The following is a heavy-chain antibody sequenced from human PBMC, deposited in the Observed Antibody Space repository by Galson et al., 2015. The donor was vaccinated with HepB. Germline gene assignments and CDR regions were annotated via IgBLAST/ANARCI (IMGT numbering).Heavy chain of an antibody. CDR3: ARDAPYDSSGYYRFGAFDI. D-gene: IGHD3-22*01. V-gene: IGHV3-53*04. Sequence: SLRLSCAASGFTVSSNYMSWVRQAPGKGLEWVSVIYSGGSTYYADSVKGRFTISRHNSKNTLYLQMNSLRAEDTAVYYCARDAPYDSSGYYRFGAFDIWGQGTMVTVSS. J-gene: IGHJ3*02. CDR2: IYSGGST. CDR1: GFTVSSNY.